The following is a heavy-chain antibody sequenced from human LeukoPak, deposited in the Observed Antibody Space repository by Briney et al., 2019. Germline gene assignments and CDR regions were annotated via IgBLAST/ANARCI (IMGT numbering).Heavy chain of an antibody. CDR2: IYHSGRT. CDR1: GASISSAGYS. CDR3: ARREYSYGTFDY. J-gene: IGHJ4*02. V-gene: IGHV4-30-2*01. D-gene: IGHD5-18*01. Sequence: SETLSLTCGVSGASISSAGYSWSWSRQPPGKGLEWIGSIYHSGRTHYIPSLKSRVTISIDKSKNQISLKLSSVTAADTAVYYCARREYSYGTFDYWGQGTLVTVSS.